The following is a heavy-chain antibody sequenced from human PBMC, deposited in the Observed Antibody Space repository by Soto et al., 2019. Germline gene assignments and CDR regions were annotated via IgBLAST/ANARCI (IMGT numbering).Heavy chain of an antibody. Sequence: EVQLLESGGDLVQPGGSLRLSCAASGFSFGGYGMSWVRQAPGKGLEWVSALSGSGSTTYYADSVRGRFIISRDNSRDTLFLQMNSLRAEGTAVCFCAKASKGYTGYDLDYWGQGTVVTVSP. V-gene: IGHV3-23*01. D-gene: IGHD5-12*01. CDR1: GFSFGGYG. CDR3: AKASKGYTGYDLDY. CDR2: LSGSGSTT. J-gene: IGHJ4*02.